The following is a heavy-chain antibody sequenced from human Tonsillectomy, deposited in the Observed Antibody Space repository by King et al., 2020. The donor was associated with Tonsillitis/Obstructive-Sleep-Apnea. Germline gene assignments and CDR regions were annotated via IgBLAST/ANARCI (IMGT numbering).Heavy chain of an antibody. CDR1: GFTFSSYA. J-gene: IGHJ4*02. CDR3: VKDRTQHSSGLYYFDY. V-gene: IGHV3-64D*06. Sequence: VQLVESGGGLVQPGGSLRLSCSASGFTFSSYAMHWVRQAAGKGLEYVSAISSNGGSTYYADSVKGRLTISRDNSKNTLYLQMSSLTAEATAVYSCVKDRTQHSSGLYYFDYWGQGTLVTVSS. CDR2: ISSNGGST. D-gene: IGHD3-22*01.